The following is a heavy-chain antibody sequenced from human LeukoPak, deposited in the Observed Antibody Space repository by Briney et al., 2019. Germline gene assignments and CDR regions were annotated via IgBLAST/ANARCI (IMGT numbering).Heavy chain of an antibody. D-gene: IGHD6-19*01. CDR3: ARSAAVAGWGDAQKTDY. V-gene: IGHV6-1*01. CDR1: GDSVPSNSGT. J-gene: IGHJ4*02. CDR2: TYYRSKWYN. Sequence: SQTLSLTSAISGDSVPSNSGTWNWIRQSPSRGLEWLGRTYYRSKWYNDYAVSVKSRITINPDTSKNQFSLQLNSVTPEDTAVYYCARSAAVAGWGDAQKTDYWGEPSLVTVPS.